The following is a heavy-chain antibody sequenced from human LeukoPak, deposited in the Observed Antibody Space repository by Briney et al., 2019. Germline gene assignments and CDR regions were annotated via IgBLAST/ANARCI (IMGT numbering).Heavy chain of an antibody. V-gene: IGHV1-2*02. Sequence: ASVKVSCKASGYTFTGYYMHWVRQAPGQGLEWMGWINPNSGGTNYAQKFQGRVTMTRDTSNSTAYMELSRLRSDDTAVYYCARDGVGIVVVPAEDWFDPWGQGTLVTVSS. CDR2: INPNSGGT. J-gene: IGHJ5*02. CDR3: ARDGVGIVVVPAEDWFDP. D-gene: IGHD2-2*01. CDR1: GYTFTGYY.